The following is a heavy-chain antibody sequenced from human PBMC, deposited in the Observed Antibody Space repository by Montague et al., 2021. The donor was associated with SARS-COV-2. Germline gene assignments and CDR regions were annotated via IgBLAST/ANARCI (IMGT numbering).Heavy chain of an antibody. J-gene: IGHJ4*02. Sequence: TLSLTVPVSGASISGFYWNWIRQPPGKGLEWIGKIYYSGITNYNPSLKSRVTISVDTSKNQFSLKLSSVTAADTALYYCARGVVAAPDTSDYWGQGTLVTVSS. D-gene: IGHD6-13*01. V-gene: IGHV4-59*13. CDR3: ARGVVAAPDTSDY. CDR1: GASISGFY. CDR2: IYYSGIT.